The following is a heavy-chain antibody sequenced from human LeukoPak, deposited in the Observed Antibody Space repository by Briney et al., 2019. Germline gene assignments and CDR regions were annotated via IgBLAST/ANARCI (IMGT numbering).Heavy chain of an antibody. CDR3: ARLPYCGGDCYSRVYWYFDL. V-gene: IGHV5-51*01. D-gene: IGHD2-21*02. Sequence: GESLKISCKGSGYSFTSYWIGWVRQMPGKGLEWMGIIYPGDSDTRYSPFFQGQVTISADKSISTAYLQWSSLKASDTAMYYCARLPYCGGDCYSRVYWYFDLWGRGTLVTVSS. CDR1: GYSFTSYW. CDR2: IYPGDSDT. J-gene: IGHJ2*01.